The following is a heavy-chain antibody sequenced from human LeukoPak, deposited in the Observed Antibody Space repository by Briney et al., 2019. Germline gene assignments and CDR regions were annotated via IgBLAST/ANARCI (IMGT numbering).Heavy chain of an antibody. Sequence: GRSLRLSCAASGFTFSSYAMHWVRQAPGKGLEWVSSISSSSSYIYYADSVKGRFTISRDNAKNSLYLQMNSLRAEDTAVYYCASSSSGYYPPFDYWGQGTLVTVSS. D-gene: IGHD3-22*01. CDR3: ASSSSGYYPPFDY. CDR1: GFTFSSYA. V-gene: IGHV3-21*01. J-gene: IGHJ4*02. CDR2: ISSSSSYI.